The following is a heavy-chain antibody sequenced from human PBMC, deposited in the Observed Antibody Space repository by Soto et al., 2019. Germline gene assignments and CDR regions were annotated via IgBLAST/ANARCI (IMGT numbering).Heavy chain of an antibody. CDR1: GFTFSSYG. D-gene: IGHD6-13*01. Sequence: PGGSLRLSCASSGFTFSSYGMHWVRQAPGKGLEWVAVISYDGSNKYYADSVKGRFTISRDNSKNTLYLQMNSLRAEDTAVYYSAMYKWTIAVAATYCYYYGMDVWGQGTTVTVSS. CDR3: AMYKWTIAVAATYCYYYGMDV. V-gene: IGHV3-30*03. CDR2: ISYDGSNK. J-gene: IGHJ6*02.